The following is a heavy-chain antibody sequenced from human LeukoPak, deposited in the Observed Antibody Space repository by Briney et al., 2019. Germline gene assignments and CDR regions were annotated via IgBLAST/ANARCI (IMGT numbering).Heavy chain of an antibody. Sequence: GEALPISCMGSLYCLHSYWIGWVRQMPGTGLEGMGMIYPGDSDTRYSLSCQGQVTITSNKTSNIAHLQLSSVKAADSAMYYCARGCAMIVAGGDAFDIWGQGTMVTVSS. D-gene: IGHD3-22*01. CDR2: IYPGDSDT. CDR1: LYCLHSYW. J-gene: IGHJ3*02. CDR3: ARGCAMIVAGGDAFDI. V-gene: IGHV5-51*01.